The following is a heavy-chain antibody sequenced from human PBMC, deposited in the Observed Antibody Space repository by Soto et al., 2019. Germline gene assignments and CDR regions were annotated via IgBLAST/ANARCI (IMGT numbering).Heavy chain of an antibody. D-gene: IGHD6-13*01. CDR1: GGSFSGYY. V-gene: IGHV4-34*01. J-gene: IGHJ4*02. Sequence: SETLSLTCAVYGGSFSGYYWSWIRQPPGKGLEWIGEINHSGSTNYNPSLKSRVTISVDTSKNQFSLKRSSVTAADTAVYYCARAYRYSSSWYLDYWGQGTLGTVSS. CDR2: INHSGST. CDR3: ARAYRYSSSWYLDY.